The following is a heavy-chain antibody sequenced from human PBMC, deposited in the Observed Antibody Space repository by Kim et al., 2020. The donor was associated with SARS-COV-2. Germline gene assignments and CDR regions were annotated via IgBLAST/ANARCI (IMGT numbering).Heavy chain of an antibody. CDR2: IIPIFGTA. CDR3: ARDGGGITMVRGVIGNYYYGMDV. J-gene: IGHJ6*02. D-gene: IGHD3-10*01. CDR1: GGTFSSYA. V-gene: IGHV1-69*13. Sequence: SVKVSCKASGGTFSSYAISWVRQAPGQGLEWMGGIIPIFGTANYAQKFQGRVTITADESTSTAYMELSSLRSEDTAVYYCARDGGGITMVRGVIGNYYYGMDVWGQGTTVTVSS.